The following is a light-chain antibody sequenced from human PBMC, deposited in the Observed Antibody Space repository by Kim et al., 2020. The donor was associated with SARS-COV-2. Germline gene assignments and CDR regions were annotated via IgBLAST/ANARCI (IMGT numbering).Light chain of an antibody. V-gene: IGKV3-20*01. CDR1: QSVCGSS. J-gene: IGKJ5*01. Sequence: SPGERATLSCRASQSVCGSSLAWYQQTPGQAPRLLIYGASSRAAGIPDRFSGGGSGADFTLTISRLEPQDFAVYYCQQYHNSPITFGQGTRLEIK. CDR3: QQYHNSPIT. CDR2: GAS.